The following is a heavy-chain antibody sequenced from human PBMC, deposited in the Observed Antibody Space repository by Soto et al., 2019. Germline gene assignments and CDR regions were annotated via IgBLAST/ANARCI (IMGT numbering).Heavy chain of an antibody. CDR3: ARLDKFNGGWS. CDR2: VSHDGKSG. CDR1: GFTFSSYT. Sequence: QVQLVESGGGVVQPGRSLRLSCAASGFTFSSYTMHWVRRAPGKGLEWVAAVSHDGKSGFYADSVSGRFTVSRDNSNNLVYLQMDRLRPEDTALFYCARLDKFNGGWSWGQGTAVTVSS. D-gene: IGHD6-19*01. J-gene: IGHJ4*02. V-gene: IGHV3-30*14.